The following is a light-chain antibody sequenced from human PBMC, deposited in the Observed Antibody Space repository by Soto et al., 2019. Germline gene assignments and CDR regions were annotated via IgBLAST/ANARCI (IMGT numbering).Light chain of an antibody. CDR3: QQYNNWPPIT. CDR2: DVS. Sequence: EVVLTQSPVTLSLSPGERATLSCRASQSVSSYLAWYQQKPGQAPRLLIYDVSNRATGIPARFSGSGSGTEFTLTISSLQSEDFAVYYCQQYNNWPPITFGQGTRLE. V-gene: IGKV3-15*01. J-gene: IGKJ5*01. CDR1: QSVSSY.